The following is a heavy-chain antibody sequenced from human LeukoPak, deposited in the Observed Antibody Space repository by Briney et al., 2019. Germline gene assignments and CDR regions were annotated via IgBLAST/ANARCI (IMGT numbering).Heavy chain of an antibody. V-gene: IGHV5-51*01. Sequence: GESLKISCKGSGYSFTNYWIGWVRQMPGKGLEWVAIIYPGDSDTRYSPSFQGQVTISADKSISTAYLQWSSLKASDTAMYYCARLLRGVIAQRFDYWGQGTLVTVSS. CDR3: ARLLRGVIAQRFDY. CDR2: IYPGDSDT. CDR1: GYSFTNYW. D-gene: IGHD3-10*01. J-gene: IGHJ4*02.